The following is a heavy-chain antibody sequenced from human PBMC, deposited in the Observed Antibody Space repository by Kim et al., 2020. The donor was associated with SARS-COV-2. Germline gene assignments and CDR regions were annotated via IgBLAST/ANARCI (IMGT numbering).Heavy chain of an antibody. CDR1: GFNFDDYA. CDR2: ISWNSGSI. D-gene: IGHD2-15*01. CDR3: AKDRIGKGYFDY. J-gene: IGHJ4*02. Sequence: GGSLRLSCAASGFNFDDYAMHWVRQAPGKGLEWVSGISWNSGSIGYADSVKDRFTISRDNAKNSLYLQMNSLRAEDTALYYCAKDRIGKGYFDYWGQGTLVTVSS. V-gene: IGHV3-9*01.